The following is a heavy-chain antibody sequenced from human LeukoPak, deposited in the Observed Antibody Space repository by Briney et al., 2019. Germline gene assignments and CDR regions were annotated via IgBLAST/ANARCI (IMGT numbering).Heavy chain of an antibody. Sequence: GGSLRLSCAASGLNLDAYAMHWVRQAPGKGLVWVSLISGDGTITYYADSVKGRFTISRDNSKNSLFLEMNSLRSEDTAVYYCAKDTPLFYHYYGIDVWGQGTTVTVSS. CDR2: ISGDGTIT. J-gene: IGHJ6*02. V-gene: IGHV3-43*02. CDR1: GLNLDAYA. CDR3: AKDTPLFYHYYGIDV.